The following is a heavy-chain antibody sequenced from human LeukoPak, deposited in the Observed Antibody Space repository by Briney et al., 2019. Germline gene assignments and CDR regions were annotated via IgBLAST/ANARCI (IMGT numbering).Heavy chain of an antibody. Sequence: SETLSLTCAVYGGSFSGYYWSWIRQPPGKGLEWIGEINHSGSTNYNPSLKSRVTISVDTSKNQFSLKLSSVTAADTAVYYCARRRWGAAVYFDYWGQGTLVTVSS. CDR2: INHSGST. J-gene: IGHJ4*02. CDR3: ARRRWGAAVYFDY. D-gene: IGHD6-25*01. CDR1: GGSFSGYY. V-gene: IGHV4-34*01.